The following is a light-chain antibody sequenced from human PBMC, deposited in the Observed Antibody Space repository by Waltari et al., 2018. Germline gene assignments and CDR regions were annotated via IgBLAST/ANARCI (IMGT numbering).Light chain of an antibody. V-gene: IGKV2-28*01. CDR3: MQSLQALWT. CDR2: LGS. CDR1: KSPLHRNRNNY. Sequence: DIVVTQSPPSLPVTPAEPASIPCRSRKSPLHRNRNNYLYWYLQKPGQSPQLLIYLGSNRASGVPDRFSGSGSGTDFTLRISRVEAEDVGVYYCMQSLQALWTFGPGTKVEIK. J-gene: IGKJ1*01.